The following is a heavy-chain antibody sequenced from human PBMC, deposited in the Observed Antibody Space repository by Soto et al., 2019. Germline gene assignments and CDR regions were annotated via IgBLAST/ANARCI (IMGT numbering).Heavy chain of an antibody. CDR1: GFTFSSYG. CDR3: ARVPIDGAGSPQYYDMDV. Sequence: GGSLRLSCAASGFTFSSYGMHWVRQAPGKGLEWVAVIWYDGSNKYYADSVKGRFTISRDNSKNTLYLQMNSLRAEDTAVYYCARVPIDGAGSPQYYDMDVWGKGTTVTVSS. V-gene: IGHV3-33*01. J-gene: IGHJ6*03. CDR2: IWYDGSNK. D-gene: IGHD3-10*01.